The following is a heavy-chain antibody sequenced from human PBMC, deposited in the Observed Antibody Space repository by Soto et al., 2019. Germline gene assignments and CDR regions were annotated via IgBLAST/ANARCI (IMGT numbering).Heavy chain of an antibody. CDR3: ARDYWDYYDSSGYPWAHLDY. V-gene: IGHV3-33*01. J-gene: IGHJ4*02. Sequence: QVQLVQSGGGVVQPGSSLRLSCTPSGITFSNYGMHWVRQAPGKGLEWVAVVWNDGSNKFYAESVRGRFTISRDNSKNPLYLQMNSLTADDTAVYYCARDYWDYYDSSGYPWAHLDYWGQGSLVTVSS. CDR1: GITFSNYG. D-gene: IGHD3-22*01. CDR2: VWNDGSNK.